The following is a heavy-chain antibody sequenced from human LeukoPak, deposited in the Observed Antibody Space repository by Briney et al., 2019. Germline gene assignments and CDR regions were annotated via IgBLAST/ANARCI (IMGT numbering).Heavy chain of an antibody. CDR1: GFTFSSSE. Sequence: GGSLRLSCVSSGFTFSSSEMNWVRQAPGKGLEWVSYISSSGSTIHYADSVKGRFTISRDNAKNSLFLQMSSLRADDTAIYYCVRAPLCTATPPYWGPGTLVTVSS. CDR2: ISSSGSTI. V-gene: IGHV3-48*03. J-gene: IGHJ4*02. D-gene: IGHD5-18*01. CDR3: VRAPLCTATPPY.